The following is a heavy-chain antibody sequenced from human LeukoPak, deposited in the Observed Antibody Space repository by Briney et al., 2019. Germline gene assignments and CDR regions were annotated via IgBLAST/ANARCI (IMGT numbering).Heavy chain of an antibody. V-gene: IGHV4-34*01. D-gene: IGHD6-19*01. J-gene: IGHJ5*02. Sequence: SETLSLTCAVYGGSFSGYYWSWIRQPPGKGLEWIGEINHSGSTNCNPSLKSRVTISVDTSKNQFSLKLSSVTAADTAVYYCARGYFSGWYHSWFDPWGQGTLVTVSS. CDR1: GGSFSGYY. CDR2: INHSGST. CDR3: ARGYFSGWYHSWFDP.